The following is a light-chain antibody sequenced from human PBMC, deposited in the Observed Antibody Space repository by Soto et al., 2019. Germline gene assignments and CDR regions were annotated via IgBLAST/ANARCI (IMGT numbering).Light chain of an antibody. J-gene: IGKJ2*01. CDR2: GAS. Sequence: EIVLTQSPGTLSLSPGERATLSCRASRSVRSNYLAWYQQKLGQAPRLLIYGASLRATGIPDKFSGSGSGTDFTLTISRLEPEDFAVYYCQHYGSSLYTFGQGTKLEIK. CDR1: RSVRSNY. V-gene: IGKV3-20*01. CDR3: QHYGSSLYT.